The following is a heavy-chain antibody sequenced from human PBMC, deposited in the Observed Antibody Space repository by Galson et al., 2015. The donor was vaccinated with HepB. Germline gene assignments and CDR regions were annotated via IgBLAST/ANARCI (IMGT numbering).Heavy chain of an antibody. CDR2: ISAYNGNT. V-gene: IGHV1-18*01. CDR3: ARIPYYYDSSGYYSY. Sequence: SVKVSCKASGYTFTSYGISWVRQAPGQGLEWMGWISAYNGNTNYAQKLQGRVTMTTDTSTSTAYMELRSLRSDDTAVYYCARIPYYYDSSGYYSYWGQGTLVTVSS. J-gene: IGHJ4*02. D-gene: IGHD3-22*01. CDR1: GYTFTSYG.